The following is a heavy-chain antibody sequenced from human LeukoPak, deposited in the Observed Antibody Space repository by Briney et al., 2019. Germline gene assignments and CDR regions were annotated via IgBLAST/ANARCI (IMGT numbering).Heavy chain of an antibody. V-gene: IGHV4-59*01. CDR2: IYYSGIT. J-gene: IGHJ4*02. D-gene: IGHD5-12*01. CDR3: ARSHSGYDYGFDY. CDR1: GGSISSYY. Sequence: SETLSLTCTVSGGSISSYYWSWIRQPPGKGLEWIGYIYYSGITNYNPSLKSRVTISVDTSKNQFSLKLSSVTAADTAVYYCARSHSGYDYGFDYWGQGTLVTVSS.